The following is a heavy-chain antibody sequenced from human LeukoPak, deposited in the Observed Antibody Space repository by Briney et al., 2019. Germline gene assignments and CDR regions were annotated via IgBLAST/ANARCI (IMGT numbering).Heavy chain of an antibody. V-gene: IGHV1-46*01. CDR3: ASMYLYGMDV. D-gene: IGHD2-8*01. J-gene: IGHJ6*02. CDR2: INPSGGGT. Sequence: ASVKVSCKASGYTFTSYGISWVRQAPGQGLEWMAIINPSGGGTKYAQKFQGRVTMTRDTPTNTVCMELSSLRTEDTAVYYCASMYLYGMDVWGQGTTVTVSS. CDR1: GYTFTSYG.